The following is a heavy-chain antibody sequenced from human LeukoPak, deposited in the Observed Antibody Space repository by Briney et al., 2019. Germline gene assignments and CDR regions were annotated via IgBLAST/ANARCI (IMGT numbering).Heavy chain of an antibody. CDR3: ARSIAAAGHYYYYYGMDV. D-gene: IGHD6-13*01. CDR2: INPNSGGT. V-gene: IGHV1-2*06. J-gene: IGHJ6*02. Sequence: ASVKVSCKASGYTFTGYYMHWVRQAPGQGLEWMGRINPNSGGTNYAQKFQGRVTMTRDTSISTAYMELSRLRSDDTAVYYCARSIAAAGHYYYYYGMDVWGQGTTVTVSS. CDR1: GYTFTGYY.